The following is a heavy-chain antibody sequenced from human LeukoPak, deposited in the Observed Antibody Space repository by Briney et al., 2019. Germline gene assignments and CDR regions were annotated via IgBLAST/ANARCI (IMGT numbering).Heavy chain of an antibody. CDR2: IWYDGSNK. CDR3: ARPLVGDALDY. Sequence: GGSLRLSCAASGFTFSSYGMHWVRQAPGKGLEWVAVIWYDGSNKYYADSVKGRFTIFRDNSKNTLHLQMNSLRAEDTAVYYCARPLVGDALDYWGQGTLVTVSS. D-gene: IGHD1-26*01. J-gene: IGHJ4*02. CDR1: GFTFSSYG. V-gene: IGHV3-33*01.